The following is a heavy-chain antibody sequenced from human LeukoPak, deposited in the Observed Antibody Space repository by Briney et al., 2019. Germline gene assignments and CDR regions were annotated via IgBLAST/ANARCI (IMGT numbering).Heavy chain of an antibody. CDR1: GYTFTSYD. Sequence: ASVKVSCKASGYTFTSYDINWVRQATGQGLEWMGWMNPNSGNTGYAQKFQGRVTMTRITSISTAYMELSSLRSEDTAVYYCARGSPHSSSWYYYYYYYYMDVWGKGTTVTISS. CDR2: MNPNSGNT. J-gene: IGHJ6*03. CDR3: ARGSPHSSSWYYYYYYYYMDV. V-gene: IGHV1-8*01. D-gene: IGHD6-13*01.